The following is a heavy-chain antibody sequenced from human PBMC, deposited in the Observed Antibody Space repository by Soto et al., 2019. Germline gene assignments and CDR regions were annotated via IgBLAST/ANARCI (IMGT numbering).Heavy chain of an antibody. V-gene: IGHV1-69*01. J-gene: IGHJ6*02. CDR3: ARAMIVADPRDGYSYCALDV. CDR1: GGTFSNYS. CDR2: IIPIFGTP. Sequence: QVQLVQSGAEVKKPGSSVKVSCKASGGTFSNYSINWVRQAPGQGLQWMGGIIPIFGTPDYAQTFQGRVTSTADESTTTAYMALSSLRSEDTAEYYCARAMIVADPRDGYSYCALDVWGQGTTVTVSS. D-gene: IGHD5-12*01.